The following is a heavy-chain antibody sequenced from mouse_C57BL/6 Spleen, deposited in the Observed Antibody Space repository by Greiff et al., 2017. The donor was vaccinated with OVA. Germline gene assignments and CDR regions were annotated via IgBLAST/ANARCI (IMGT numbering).Heavy chain of an antibody. CDR3: AIKEGYDYGDY. CDR1: GYTFTSYW. D-gene: IGHD2-4*01. Sequence: VQLQQPGAELVKPGASVKVSCKASGYTFTSYWMHWVKQRPGQGLEWIGRIHPSVSDTNYNQKFKGKATLTVDKSSSTAYMQLSSLTSEDSAVYYCAIKEGYDYGDYWGQGTTLTVSS. J-gene: IGHJ2*01. CDR2: IHPSVSDT. V-gene: IGHV1-74*01.